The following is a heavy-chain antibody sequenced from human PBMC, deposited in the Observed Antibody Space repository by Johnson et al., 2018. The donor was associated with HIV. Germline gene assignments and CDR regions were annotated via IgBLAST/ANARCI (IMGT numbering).Heavy chain of an antibody. CDR3: TIPYYYDSGGYQ. CDR1: GFTFSMYA. V-gene: IGHV3-64*07. D-gene: IGHD3-22*01. Sequence: EVQLVESGGGLVQPGGSLRLSCAASGFTFSMYAMHWVRQAPGKGLEYVSAISSNGGSTYSADSVKGRFTISRDNSKNTLYLQMDSLRAEDMAVYYCTIPYYYDSGGYQWGQGTMVTVSS. CDR2: ISSNGGST. J-gene: IGHJ3*01.